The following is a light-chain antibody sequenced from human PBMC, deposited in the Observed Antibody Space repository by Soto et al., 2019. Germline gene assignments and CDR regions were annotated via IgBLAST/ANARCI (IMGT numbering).Light chain of an antibody. CDR1: QSVSSSY. Sequence: EIVLTQSPGTLSLSPGERATLSCRASQSVSSSYLAWYQQKPGQAPRLLIYGASSRATGIPDRFSGSGSGTDVTLTISRLEPEDLAVYYCQQYGSSSFTFGPGTKVDIK. V-gene: IGKV3-20*01. J-gene: IGKJ3*01. CDR3: QQYGSSSFT. CDR2: GAS.